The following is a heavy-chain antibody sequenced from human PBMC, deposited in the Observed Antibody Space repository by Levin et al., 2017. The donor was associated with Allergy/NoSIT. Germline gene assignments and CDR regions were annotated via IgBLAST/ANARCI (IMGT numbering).Heavy chain of an antibody. Sequence: PGESLKISCAASGFTFSSLWMHWVRQAPGKGLVWVSHIVSDGSTTSYADSVKGRFTISRDNAKSMLYLQMNSLRAEDTAVYYCVRDGPGVRSFHYWGQGTLVTVSS. CDR3: VRDGPGVRSFHY. V-gene: IGHV3-74*01. CDR2: IVSDGSTT. D-gene: IGHD3-10*01. CDR1: GFTFSSLW. J-gene: IGHJ4*02.